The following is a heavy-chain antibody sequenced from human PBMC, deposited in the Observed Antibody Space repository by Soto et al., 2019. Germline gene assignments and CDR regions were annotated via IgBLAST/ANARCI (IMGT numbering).Heavy chain of an antibody. J-gene: IGHJ4*02. D-gene: IGHD6-25*01. CDR1: GYSFTSYW. Sequence: EVQLVQSGAEVKKPGESLRISCKGSGYSFTSYWISWVRQMTGKGLVWMGGIDPTDSYINYSPSFQGHVTISADKSISTAYLQWSSLKASDTAMYYCARLPLAAANSDANTRGQGTLVTVSS. V-gene: IGHV5-10-1*01. CDR2: IDPTDSYI. CDR3: ARLPLAAANSDANT.